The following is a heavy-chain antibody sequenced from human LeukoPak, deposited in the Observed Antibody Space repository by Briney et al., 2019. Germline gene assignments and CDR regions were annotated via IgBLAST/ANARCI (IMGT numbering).Heavy chain of an antibody. CDR1: GFTFSNYW. D-gene: IGHD1-1*01. J-gene: IGHJ4*02. CDR3: ATDRGVTTRPRGYFEY. Sequence: GGSLRLSCGASGFTFSNYWMTWVRQAPGKGLEWVSYISSGSSSIDYADSVKGRFTISRDNAKNSLYLQMNSLRDEDTAVYYCATDRGVTTRPRGYFEYWGRGTLVTVSS. V-gene: IGHV3-48*02. CDR2: ISSGSSSI.